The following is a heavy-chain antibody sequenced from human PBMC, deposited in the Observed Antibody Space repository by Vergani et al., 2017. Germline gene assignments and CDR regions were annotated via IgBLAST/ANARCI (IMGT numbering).Heavy chain of an antibody. CDR1: GFTFSNSA. D-gene: IGHD2/OR15-2a*01. V-gene: IGHV3-23*01. J-gene: IGHJ4*01. CDR2: ISGPGLST. Sequence: VHLLESGGGLVQSGGSLRLSCAASGFTFSNSAVSWVRQAPGRGLAWVSSISGPGLSTYYADSVKGRFSISRDNSKNTVFLQMQSLRAEDTAIYYCVKERIDLGSYFFDSWGRGLLVIVSA. CDR3: VKERIDLGSYFFDS.